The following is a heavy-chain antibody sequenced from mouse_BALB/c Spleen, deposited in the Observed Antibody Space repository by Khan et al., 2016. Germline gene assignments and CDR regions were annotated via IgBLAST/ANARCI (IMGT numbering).Heavy chain of an antibody. Sequence: QVQLKESGPGLVASSQSLSITCTVSGFSFTSYGIHWVRQPPGKGLEWLGVIWAGGGTHYASALMSRLSINQDKSKSQVFLKKNRLQTDDTTMYYCVSERGWFAYWGQGTLVTVSA. J-gene: IGHJ3*01. CDR3: VSERGWFAY. CDR1: GFSFTSYG. CDR2: IWAGGGT. V-gene: IGHV2-9*02.